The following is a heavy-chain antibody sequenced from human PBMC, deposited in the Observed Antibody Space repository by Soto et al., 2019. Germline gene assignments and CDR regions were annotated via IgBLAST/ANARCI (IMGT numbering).Heavy chain of an antibody. Sequence: SETLSLTCTVSGGSIRSGGYYWSRVRQNPRRGLEWIGNIYYSGNTYYNPSLKSRLTISVDTSKNQFSLNLSSVTAADTAVYYCARDRLMATAGTARHYFGLDVWGQGTTVTV. CDR2: IYYSGNT. CDR1: GGSIRSGGYY. D-gene: IGHD5-18*01. CDR3: ARDRLMATAGTARHYFGLDV. V-gene: IGHV4-31*03. J-gene: IGHJ6*02.